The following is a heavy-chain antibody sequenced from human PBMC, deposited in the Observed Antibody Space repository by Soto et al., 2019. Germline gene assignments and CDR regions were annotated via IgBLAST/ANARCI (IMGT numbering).Heavy chain of an antibody. CDR1: GFTFSDSA. V-gene: IGHV3-73*01. CDR3: AKDFLQDWGQDYYYGMDV. CDR2: IRSKAYNYAT. D-gene: IGHD7-27*01. Sequence: GGSLRLSCAASGFTFSDSAIHWVRQASGKGLEWVGRIRSKAYNYATAYIASVEGRFTISRDDSKNMLYLQMSSLRAEDTALYYCAKDFLQDWGQDYYYGMDVWGQGTPVTVSS. J-gene: IGHJ6*02.